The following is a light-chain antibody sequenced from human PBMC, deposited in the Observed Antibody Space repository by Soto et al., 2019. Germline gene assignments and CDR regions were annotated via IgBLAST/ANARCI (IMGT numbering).Light chain of an antibody. Sequence: QSVLTQPPSASGSPGQSVTISCTGTSSDVGGYNYVSWYQQHPGKAPKLMIYEVSKLPSGVPDRFSGSKSGNTASLTVSGLQAEDEADYYCSSYAGSNKGFGTGTKVTVL. CDR1: SSDVGGYNY. J-gene: IGLJ1*01. CDR3: SSYAGSNKG. CDR2: EVS. V-gene: IGLV2-8*01.